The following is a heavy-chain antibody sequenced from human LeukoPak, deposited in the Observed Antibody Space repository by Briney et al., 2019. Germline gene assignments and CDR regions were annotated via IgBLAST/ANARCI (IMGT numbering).Heavy chain of an antibody. J-gene: IGHJ4*02. CDR1: GLSLSTGGMS. Sequence: SGPALVKPTETLTLTCTFSGLSLSTGGMSVIWIRQPPGKALEWLALTYWNAEKHCSPSLKSRLTITKDTSKNQVVLTMTNMDPMDTATYYCAHRYGGYFDYWGQGTLVTVSS. V-gene: IGHV2-5*08. CDR3: AHRYGGYFDY. D-gene: IGHD3-16*01. CDR2: TYWNAEK.